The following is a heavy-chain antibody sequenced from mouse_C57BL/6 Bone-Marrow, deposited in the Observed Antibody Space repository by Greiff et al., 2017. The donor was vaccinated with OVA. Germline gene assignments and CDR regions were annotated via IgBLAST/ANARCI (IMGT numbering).Heavy chain of an antibody. CDR2: ISDGGSYT. CDR3: ARGVITTVVAEYFDV. CDR1: GFTFSSYA. D-gene: IGHD1-1*01. Sequence: EVKVEESGGGLVKPGGSLKLSCAASGFTFSSYAMSWVRQTPEKRLEWVATISDGGSYTYYPDNVKGRFTISRDNAKNNLYLQMSHLKSEDTAMYYCARGVITTVVAEYFDVWGTGTTVTVSS. J-gene: IGHJ1*03. V-gene: IGHV5-4*03.